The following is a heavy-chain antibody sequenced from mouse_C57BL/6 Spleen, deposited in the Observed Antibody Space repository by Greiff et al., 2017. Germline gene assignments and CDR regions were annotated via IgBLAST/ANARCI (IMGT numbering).Heavy chain of an antibody. D-gene: IGHD3-1*01. CDR1: GYTFTDYE. CDR2: IDPETGGT. CDR3: TREGGTARGWFAY. J-gene: IGHJ3*01. Sequence: QVQLQQSGAELVRPGASVTLSCKASGYTFTDYEMHWVKQTPVHGLEWIGAIDPETGGTAYNQKFKGKAILTADKSSSTAYMELRSLTSEDSAVYYCTREGGTARGWFAYWGQGTLVTVSA. V-gene: IGHV1-15*01.